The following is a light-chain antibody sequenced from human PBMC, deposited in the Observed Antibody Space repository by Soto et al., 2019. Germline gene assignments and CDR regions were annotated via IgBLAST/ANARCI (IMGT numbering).Light chain of an antibody. Sequence: DIQMTQSTSSLSASVEDRVIITCRASQSISNHLNWYQQKPGKAPKLLIFAASSLQSGVPSRFSGSRSGPDFTLTISSLQPEDFATYYCQQSYSSPPTFGQWPKVDIK. CDR1: QSISNH. CDR2: AAS. V-gene: IGKV1-39*01. CDR3: QQSYSSPPT. J-gene: IGKJ1*01.